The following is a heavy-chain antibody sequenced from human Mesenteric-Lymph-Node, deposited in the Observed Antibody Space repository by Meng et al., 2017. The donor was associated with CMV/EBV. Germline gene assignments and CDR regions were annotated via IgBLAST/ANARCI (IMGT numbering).Heavy chain of an antibody. V-gene: IGHV1-2*02. D-gene: IGHD3-16*01. J-gene: IGHJ1*01. CDR2: INPNNGGT. Sequence: KASGYTFTGYCLYWVRQAPGQGLERMGWINPNNGGTNYAQRFQGGITMTRDTSITTVYMELSRLTSDDTAVYYCARKTDSGGWNFHHWGQGTLVTVSS. CDR1: GYTFTGYC. CDR3: ARKTDSGGWNFHH.